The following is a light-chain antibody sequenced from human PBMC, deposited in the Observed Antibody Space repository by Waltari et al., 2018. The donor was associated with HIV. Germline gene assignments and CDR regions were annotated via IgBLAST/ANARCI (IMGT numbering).Light chain of an antibody. J-gene: IGLJ3*02. CDR3: AVWDDSLSGRV. CDR1: NPNIGSNY. V-gene: IGLV1-47*01. CDR2: RNN. Sequence: QSVLTQPPSASGTPGQRVTISCSGSNPNIGSNYVSWYQHLPGTTPNLLIYRNNQRPSGGPDRFSGSKSGTSASLAISGLRSEDEADYYCAVWDDSLSGRVFGGGTKLTVL.